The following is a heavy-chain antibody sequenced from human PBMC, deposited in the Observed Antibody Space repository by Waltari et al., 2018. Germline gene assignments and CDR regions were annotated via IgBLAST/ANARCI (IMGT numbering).Heavy chain of an antibody. D-gene: IGHD2-2*01. CDR2: ISAYNGNT. V-gene: IGHV1-18*01. CDR1: GYTFTSYG. J-gene: IGHJ6*02. Sequence: QVQLVQSGAEVKKPGASVKVSCKASGYTFTSYGISWVRQAPGQGLEWMGWISAYNGNTNYAQKLQGRVTMTTDTSTSTAYMELRSLRSDDTAVYYCARDPRSEYCSSTSCYFFYYYGMDVWGQGTTVTVSS. CDR3: ARDPRSEYCSSTSCYFFYYYGMDV.